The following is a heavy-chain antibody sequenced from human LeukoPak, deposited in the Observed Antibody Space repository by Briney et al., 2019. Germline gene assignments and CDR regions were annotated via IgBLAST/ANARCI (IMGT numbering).Heavy chain of an antibody. J-gene: IGHJ4*02. CDR1: GFTFNTYE. CDR2: ISGGGETR. Sequence: GGSLRLSCAASGFTFNTYEMNWVRQAPGKGLEGVSYISGGGETRYYADSVKGRFTISRDNGKNSLYLQMNSLRVQHTAVYYCARDANGGNLPFDYWGQGTPVTVSS. V-gene: IGHV3-48*03. D-gene: IGHD4-23*01. CDR3: ARDANGGNLPFDY.